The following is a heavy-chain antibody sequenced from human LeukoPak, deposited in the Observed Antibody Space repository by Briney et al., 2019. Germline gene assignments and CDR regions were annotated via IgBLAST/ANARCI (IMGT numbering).Heavy chain of an antibody. J-gene: IGHJ3*02. D-gene: IGHD3-22*01. Sequence: SETLSLTCAVYGGSFSGYYWSWIRQPPGKGLEWIGEINHSGSTNYNPSLKSRVTISVDTSKNQFSLKLSSVTAADTAVYYCASHYDSSGYPGAFDIWGQGTMVTVSS. V-gene: IGHV4-34*01. CDR1: GGSFSGYY. CDR2: INHSGST. CDR3: ASHYDSSGYPGAFDI.